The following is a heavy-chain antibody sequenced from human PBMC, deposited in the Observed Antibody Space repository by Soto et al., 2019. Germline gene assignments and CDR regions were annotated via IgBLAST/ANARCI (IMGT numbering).Heavy chain of an antibody. V-gene: IGHV4-4*02. CDR2: IYHTGST. CDR3: XXNXXXGGRCDTAFHI. D-gene: IGHD2-15*01. Sequence: QVQLQESGPGLVKPSGTLSLTCAVSGASISSDNWWSWVRQPPGKGLEWMGEIYHTGSTFYNPSLKSRVTVSLDKSNNQFSLRLTSVTAADTAVYYCXXNXXXGGRCDTAFHIWGQGTTVTVSP. J-gene: IGHJ3*02. CDR1: GASISSDNW.